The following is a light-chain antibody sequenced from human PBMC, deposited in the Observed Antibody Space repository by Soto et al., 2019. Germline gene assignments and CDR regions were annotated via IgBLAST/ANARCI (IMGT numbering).Light chain of an antibody. CDR1: NSNIGNNA. J-gene: IGLJ1*01. CDR3: AAWDDSLNDYV. V-gene: IGLV1-36*01. CDR2: YDD. Sequence: QSVLTQPPSVSEAPRQRVTVSCSGSNSNIGNNAVNWYQQLPGKAPKLLVYYDDLLPSGVSDRFSGSKSGTSASLAISGLQSEDEADYYCAAWDDSLNDYVFGTGTKLTVL.